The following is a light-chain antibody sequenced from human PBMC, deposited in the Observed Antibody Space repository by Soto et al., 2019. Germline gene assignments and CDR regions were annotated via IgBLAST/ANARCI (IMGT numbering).Light chain of an antibody. J-gene: IGLJ2*01. CDR3: SSYAGSSTWV. CDR1: SSDVGGYNY. V-gene: IGLV2-8*01. Sequence: QSAPTQPPSASGSPGQSATMSCTGTSSDVGGYNYVSWYQQYPGKAPKLMIYEVSKRPSGVPDRFSGSKSGNTASLTVSGLQPEDEADYYCSSYAGSSTWVFGGGTKLTVL. CDR2: EVS.